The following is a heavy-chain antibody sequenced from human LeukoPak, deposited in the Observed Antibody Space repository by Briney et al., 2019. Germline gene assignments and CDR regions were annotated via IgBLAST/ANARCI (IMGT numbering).Heavy chain of an antibody. J-gene: IGHJ4*02. CDR3: ARRGPSGSYDY. D-gene: IGHD1-26*01. CDR1: GDSISSSTFY. CDR2: IYYSGST. Sequence: PSGTLSLTCTVSGDSISSSTFYWGWIRQPPGKGLEWIGSIYYSGSTYYSPSLKSRVTISVDTSKNQFSLQLISVTAADTAVYYCARRGPSGSYDYWGQGTLVTVSS. V-gene: IGHV4-39*01.